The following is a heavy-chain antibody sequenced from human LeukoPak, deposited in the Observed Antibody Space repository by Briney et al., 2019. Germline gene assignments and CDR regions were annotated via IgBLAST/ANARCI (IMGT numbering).Heavy chain of an antibody. V-gene: IGHV3-33*08. CDR3: ARDPQAWEVPLDS. D-gene: IGHD2-2*01. Sequence: GRSLRLSCATSGFTFSSYGMHWVRQAPGKGLEWVATISFDGSYKNYADSVKGRFTISRDNAKNSLFLQMNSLSAEDTAVYYCARDPQAWEVPLDSWGQGTLVTVSS. CDR1: GFTFSSYG. CDR2: ISFDGSYK. J-gene: IGHJ4*02.